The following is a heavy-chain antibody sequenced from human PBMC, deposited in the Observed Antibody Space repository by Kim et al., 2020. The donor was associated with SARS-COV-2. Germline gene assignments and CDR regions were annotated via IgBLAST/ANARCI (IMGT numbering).Heavy chain of an antibody. CDR2: IGGSGGNI. CDR3: AKHVKGYFYYGMDV. J-gene: IGHJ6*02. V-gene: IGHV3-23*01. Sequence: GGSLRLSCAASGFTFSSNAMTWVRQAPGKGLEWVSCIGGSGGNIYYADPVKGRFTISRDNSRNTVFLQMNSLRAEDTAVYYCAKHVKGYFYYGMDVWGQGTTVTVSS. D-gene: IGHD3-16*01. CDR1: GFTFSSNA.